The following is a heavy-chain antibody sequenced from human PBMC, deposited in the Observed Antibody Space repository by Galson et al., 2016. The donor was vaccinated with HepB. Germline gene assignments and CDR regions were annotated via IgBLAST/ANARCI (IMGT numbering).Heavy chain of an antibody. CDR1: GFTFDNYT. Sequence: SLRLSCAASGFTFDNYTMNWLRQAPGKGLEWVSYISTTSSTKYYADSVKGRFTTPRHDARSSLYLQMNSLDAEDTAVYYCARDWGSQGEDNWFDPWGQGTLVTVSS. D-gene: IGHD3-16*01. CDR2: ISTTSSTK. V-gene: IGHV3-48*04. J-gene: IGHJ5*02. CDR3: ARDWGSQGEDNWFDP.